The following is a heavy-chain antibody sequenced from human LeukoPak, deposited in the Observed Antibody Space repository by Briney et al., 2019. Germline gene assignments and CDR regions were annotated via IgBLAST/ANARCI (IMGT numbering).Heavy chain of an antibody. CDR2: INPSGGST. Sequence: ASVKVSCKASGYTFTSYYMHWVRQAPGQGLEWMGIINPSGGSTSYAQKFQGRVTMTWDTSTSTVYMGLSSLRSEDTAVYYCARARPHYYGSEYYFDYWGQGTLVTVSS. J-gene: IGHJ4*02. CDR1: GYTFTSYY. D-gene: IGHD3-10*01. CDR3: ARARPHYYGSEYYFDY. V-gene: IGHV1-46*01.